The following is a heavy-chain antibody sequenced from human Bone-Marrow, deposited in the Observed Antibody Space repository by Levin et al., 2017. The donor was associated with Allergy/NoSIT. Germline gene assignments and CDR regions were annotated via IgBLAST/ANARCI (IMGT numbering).Heavy chain of an antibody. CDR1: GFTFSTYN. CDR3: ARGSSWYDTWYFGL. D-gene: IGHD6-13*01. CDR2: ISSSSSYV. J-gene: IGHJ2*01. V-gene: IGHV3-21*01. Sequence: GGSLRLSCAASGFTFSTYNMNWVRQAPWKGLEWVSSISSSSSYVYSADSVKGRFTISRDNAKNSLYLQMSSLRAEDTAVYYCARGSSWYDTWYFGLWGRGTLVTVSS.